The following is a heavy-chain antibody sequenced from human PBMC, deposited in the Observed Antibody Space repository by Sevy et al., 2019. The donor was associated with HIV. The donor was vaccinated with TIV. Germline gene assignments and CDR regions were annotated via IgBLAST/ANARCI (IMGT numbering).Heavy chain of an antibody. CDR3: AKELFGAAAAFYWYFDL. J-gene: IGHJ2*01. CDR1: EFAFSSNA. D-gene: IGHD2-2*01. Sequence: GGSLRLSWAASEFAFSSNAMSWVRQAPGKGLEWVSAISGRGGSTYYADSVKGRFAISRDNSKNTLYRQMNSRRAEDTAVYYCAKELFGAAAAFYWYFDLWGRGTLVTVSS. CDR2: ISGRGGST. V-gene: IGHV3-23*01.